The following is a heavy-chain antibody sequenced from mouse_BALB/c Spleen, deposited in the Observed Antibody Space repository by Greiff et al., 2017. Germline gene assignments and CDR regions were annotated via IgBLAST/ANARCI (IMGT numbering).Heavy chain of an antibody. CDR3: ARGGYDGPFFAY. D-gene: IGHD2-2*01. Sequence: VQLQQSGPELEKPGASVKLSCKTSGYTFTSYWIQWVKQRPGQGLGWIGEIFPGTGTTYYNEKFKGKATLTIDTSSSTAYMQLSSLTSEDSAVYFCARGGYDGPFFAYWGQGTLVTVSA. CDR2: IFPGTGTT. V-gene: IGHV1S132*01. J-gene: IGHJ3*01. CDR1: GYTFTSYW.